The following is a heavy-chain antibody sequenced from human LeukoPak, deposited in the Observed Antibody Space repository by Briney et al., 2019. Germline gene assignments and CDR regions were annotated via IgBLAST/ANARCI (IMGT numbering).Heavy chain of an antibody. Sequence: PGGSLRLSCAASGFTFSSYAMSWVRQAPGKGLEWVSAISGSGGSTYYADSVKGRFTISRDNSKNTLYLQMNSLRAEDTAVYYCASWASGYCSGGSCHGDRDYWGQGTLVTVSS. CDR2: ISGSGGST. V-gene: IGHV3-23*01. D-gene: IGHD2-15*01. J-gene: IGHJ4*02. CDR3: ASWASGYCSGGSCHGDRDY. CDR1: GFTFSSYA.